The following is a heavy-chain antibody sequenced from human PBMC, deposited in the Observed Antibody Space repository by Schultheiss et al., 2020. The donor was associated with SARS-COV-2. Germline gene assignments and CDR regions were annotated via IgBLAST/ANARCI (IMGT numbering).Heavy chain of an antibody. CDR2: IYHSGST. V-gene: IGHV4-59*12. CDR3: ARVIWSRYYFDY. CDR1: GGSISSYY. J-gene: IGHJ4*02. D-gene: IGHD3-3*01. Sequence: SETLSLTCTVSGGSISSYYWSWIRQPPGKGLEWIGYIYHSGSTYYNPSLKIRVTISVDTSKNQFSLKLSSVTAADTAVYYCARVIWSRYYFDYWGQGTLVTVSS.